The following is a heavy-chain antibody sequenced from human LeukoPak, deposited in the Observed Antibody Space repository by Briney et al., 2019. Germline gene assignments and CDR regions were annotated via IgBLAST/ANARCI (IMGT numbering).Heavy chain of an antibody. J-gene: IGHJ4*02. CDR1: GDSVSITTYY. D-gene: IGHD3-9*01. CDR3: ARLSKGRYFDYIFES. CDR2: IYYTGST. V-gene: IGHV4-39*01. Sequence: SETLSLTCTVSGDSVSITTYYWGWIRQPPGKGLEWMANIYYTGSTYSNPSLKSRVSMSVDTSKNQFSLKMSSLTAADTAVYFCARLSKGRYFDYIFESWGQGTLVTVSS.